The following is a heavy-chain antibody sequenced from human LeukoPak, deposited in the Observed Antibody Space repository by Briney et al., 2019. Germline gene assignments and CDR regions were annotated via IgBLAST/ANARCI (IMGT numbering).Heavy chain of an antibody. CDR2: IYYSGST. CDR3: ARVGVTMVRGVIITQNPPYYFDY. D-gene: IGHD3-10*01. V-gene: IGHV4-59*01. CDR1: GGSISSYY. J-gene: IGHJ4*02. Sequence: SETLSLTCTVSGGSISSYYWSWIRQPPGKGLEWIGYIYYSGSTNDNPSLKSRVTISVDTSKSQFSLKLSSVTAADTAVYYCARVGVTMVRGVIITQNPPYYFDYWGQGTLVTVSS.